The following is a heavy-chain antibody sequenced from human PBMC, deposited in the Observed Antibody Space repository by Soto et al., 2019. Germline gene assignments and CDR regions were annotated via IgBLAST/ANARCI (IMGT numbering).Heavy chain of an antibody. J-gene: IGHJ4*02. Sequence: QITLKESGPTLVKPTQTLTLTCTFSGFSLSTSGVGVGWIRQPPGKALEWLALIYWDDDKRYSPSLKSRLTSPKXXSXNXXVLTMTNMDPVDTATYYCAHGREMATSSPPYYFDYWGQGTLVTVSS. CDR2: IYWDDDK. D-gene: IGHD5-12*01. V-gene: IGHV2-5*02. CDR1: GFSLSTSGVG. CDR3: AHGREMATSSPPYYFDY.